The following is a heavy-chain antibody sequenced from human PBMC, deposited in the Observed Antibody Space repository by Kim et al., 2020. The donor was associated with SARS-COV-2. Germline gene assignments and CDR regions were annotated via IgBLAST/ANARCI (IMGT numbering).Heavy chain of an antibody. CDR2: ISAYNGNT. Sequence: ASVKVSCKASGYTFTSYGISWVRQAPGQGLEWMGWISAYNGNTNYAQKLQGRVTMTTDTSTSTAYMELRSLRSDDTAVYYCARWGGGEGYIVGATPLDYWGQGTLVTVSS. D-gene: IGHD1-26*01. J-gene: IGHJ4*02. CDR1: GYTFTSYG. CDR3: ARWGGGEGYIVGATPLDY. V-gene: IGHV1-18*01.